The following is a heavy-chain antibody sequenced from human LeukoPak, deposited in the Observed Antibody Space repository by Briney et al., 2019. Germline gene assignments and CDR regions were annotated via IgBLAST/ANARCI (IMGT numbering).Heavy chain of an antibody. Sequence: TSETLSLTRTVSGGSISSSSYYWGWIRPPPRQGLEWVGSIYYSGSTYYNPSLKSRVTISVDTSKNQFSLKLSSVTAADTAVYYCARLEQQLVPDYWGQGTLVTVSS. CDR3: ARLEQQLVPDY. V-gene: IGHV4-39*01. D-gene: IGHD6-13*01. J-gene: IGHJ4*02. CDR1: GGSISSSSYY. CDR2: IYYSGST.